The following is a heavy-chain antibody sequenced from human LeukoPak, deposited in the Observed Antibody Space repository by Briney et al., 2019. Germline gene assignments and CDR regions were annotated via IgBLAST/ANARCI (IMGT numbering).Heavy chain of an antibody. D-gene: IGHD1-26*01. J-gene: IGHJ4*02. V-gene: IGHV1-69*13. CDR1: GGTFSSYA. Sequence: ASVKVSCKASGGTFSSYAISWVRQATGQGLEWMGGIIPIFGTANYAQKFQGRVTITADESTSTAYMELSSLRSEDTAVYYCARDSPISGSYYGGLGYWGQGTLVTVSS. CDR3: ARDSPISGSYYGGLGY. CDR2: IIPIFGTA.